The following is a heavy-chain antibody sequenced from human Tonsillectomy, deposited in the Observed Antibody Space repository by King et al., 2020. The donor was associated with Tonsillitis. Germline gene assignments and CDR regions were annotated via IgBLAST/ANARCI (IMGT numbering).Heavy chain of an antibody. J-gene: IGHJ3*02. Sequence: VQLVESGGGLVQPGRSLRLSCAASGFTFGDYEMHWVRQAPGKGLEVVSGITWDSGKINYADSVKGRFTISRDNAKNSLFLQMNNLRAEETALYSCVKDDFGMALDIWGQGTMVTVSS. V-gene: IGHV3-9*01. CDR2: ITWDSGKI. CDR1: GFTFGDYE. D-gene: IGHD3-3*01. CDR3: VKDDFGMALDI.